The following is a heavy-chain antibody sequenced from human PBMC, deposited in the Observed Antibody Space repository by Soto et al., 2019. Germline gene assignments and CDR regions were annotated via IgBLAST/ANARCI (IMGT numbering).Heavy chain of an antibody. V-gene: IGHV4-31*03. CDR2: IYYSGST. CDR1: GGSISSGGYY. D-gene: IGHD3-10*01. CDR3: ARGGGGFYYYYYGMDV. J-gene: IGHJ6*02. Sequence: SETLSLTCTVSGGSISSGGYYWSWIRQHPGKGLEWIGYIYYSGSTYYNPSLKSRVTISVDTSKNQFSLKLSSVTAADTAVYYCARGGGGFYYYYYGMDVWGQGTTVTVSS.